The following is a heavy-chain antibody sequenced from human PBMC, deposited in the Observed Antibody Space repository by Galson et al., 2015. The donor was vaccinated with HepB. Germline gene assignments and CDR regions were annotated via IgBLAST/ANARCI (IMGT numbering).Heavy chain of an antibody. Sequence: LRLSCAASGFTFGDYAMSWFRQAPGKGLEWVGFIRSKAYGGTTEYAASVKGRFTISRDDSKSIAYLQMNSLKTEDTAVYYCTRDDYVWGSYRYSYYGMDVWGQGTTVTVSS. CDR2: IRSKAYGGTT. J-gene: IGHJ6*02. V-gene: IGHV3-49*03. D-gene: IGHD3-16*02. CDR1: GFTFGDYA. CDR3: TRDDYVWGSYRYSYYGMDV.